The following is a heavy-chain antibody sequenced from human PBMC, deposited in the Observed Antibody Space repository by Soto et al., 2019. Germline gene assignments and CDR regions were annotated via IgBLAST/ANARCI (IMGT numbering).Heavy chain of an antibody. CDR1: GGTFSRHS. J-gene: IGHJ4*02. Sequence: QVQMVQSGAEVKKPGSSARVSCKVSGGTFSRHSISWVRQAPGQGLEWMGGIIPIFDATQYAQKLQGRLTITADESTTTFHMDLSGLRPKDTAIYDCARDLTSVRGSWGQGTLVTVS. CDR2: IIPIFDAT. CDR3: ARDLTSVRGS. V-gene: IGHV1-69*01. D-gene: IGHD3-10*01.